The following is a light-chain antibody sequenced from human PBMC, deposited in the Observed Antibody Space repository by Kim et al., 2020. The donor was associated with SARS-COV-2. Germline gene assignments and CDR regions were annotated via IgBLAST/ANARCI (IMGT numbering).Light chain of an antibody. Sequence: STPTSCPGTSMVVGGYYYISLYQQHPDKAPKLMIYDITNRPSGVSNRFSGSKSGNTASLPISGLQAEDEADYCCSSYTSTSTWVFGGGTQLTVL. CDR3: SSYTSTSTWV. V-gene: IGLV2-14*03. J-gene: IGLJ3*02. CDR1: SMVVGGYYY. CDR2: DIT.